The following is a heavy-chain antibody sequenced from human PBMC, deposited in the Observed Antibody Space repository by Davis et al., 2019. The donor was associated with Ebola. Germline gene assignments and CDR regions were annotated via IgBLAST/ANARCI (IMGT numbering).Heavy chain of an antibody. D-gene: IGHD3-3*01. J-gene: IGHJ6*03. CDR3: ARDYGVGRTYYYYYMDV. V-gene: IGHV3-21*01. CDR1: GFTFSSYN. CDR2: ISTSSSYI. Sequence: PGGSLRLSCAASGFTFSSYNMNWVRQAPGKGLEWVASISTSSSYIYYAASVKGRFTISRDNAKNSLYLQMNSLRDEDTAVYYCARDYGVGRTYYYYYMDVWGKGTTVTVSS.